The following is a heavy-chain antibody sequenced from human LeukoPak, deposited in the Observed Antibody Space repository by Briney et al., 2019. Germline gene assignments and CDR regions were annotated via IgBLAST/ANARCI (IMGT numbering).Heavy chain of an antibody. D-gene: IGHD3-9*01. CDR2: IWYDGSNK. CDR3: ARDSLRYFDWSGGAFDI. CDR1: GFTFSSYG. V-gene: IGHV3-33*01. Sequence: PGRSLRLSCAASGFTFSSYGMHWVRQAPGKGLEWVAVIWYDGSNKYYADSVKGRFTISRDNSKNTLYLQMSSLRAEDTAVYYCARDSLRYFDWSGGAFDIWGQGTMVTVSS. J-gene: IGHJ3*02.